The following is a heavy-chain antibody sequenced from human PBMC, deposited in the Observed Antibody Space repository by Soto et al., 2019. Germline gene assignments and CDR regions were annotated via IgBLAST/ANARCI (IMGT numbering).Heavy chain of an antibody. Sequence: QMQLVESGGGVVQPGESLRLSCAASGFAFNYYPMHWVRQTAGKGLEWVAVISFDGSNKYYADAVKGRFTISRDNSKNILYLKRKSQRTEDTAVWYSARLPGAVVAALYVYPMDVREPMADVDVWGQATTVYVS. CDR1: GFAFNYYP. D-gene: IGHD6-19*01. CDR2: ISFDGSNK. J-gene: IGHJ6*02. V-gene: IGHV3-30-3*01. CDR3: ARLPGAVVAALYVYPMDVREPMADVDV.